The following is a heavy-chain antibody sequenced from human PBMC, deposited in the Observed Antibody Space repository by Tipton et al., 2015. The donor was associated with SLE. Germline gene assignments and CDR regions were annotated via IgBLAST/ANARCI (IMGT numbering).Heavy chain of an antibody. CDR2: ISSSGSTI. D-gene: IGHD5-24*01. CDR3: ARGGDGYNLDY. V-gene: IGHV3-48*03. J-gene: IGHJ4*02. Sequence: SLRLSCAASGFTFSSYEMNWVRQAPGKGLEWVSYISSSGSTIYYADSVKGRFTISRDNAKNSLYLQMNSLRAEDTAVYYCARGGDGYNLDYWGQGTLVTVSS. CDR1: GFTFSSYE.